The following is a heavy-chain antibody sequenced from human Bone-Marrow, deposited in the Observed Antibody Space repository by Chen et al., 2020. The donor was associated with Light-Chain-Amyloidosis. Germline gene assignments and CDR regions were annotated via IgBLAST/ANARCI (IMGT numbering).Heavy chain of an antibody. CDR1: GFTFSSHW. CDR3: AEINTN. CDR2: IKQDGSEK. J-gene: IGHJ4*02. Sequence: EVQLVESGGGLVQPGGSLRLFCVASGFTFSSHWMSWVRQAPGKGLEWVANIKQDGSEKYYADSVTGRFTISRDNAKNSLYLQMNSLRAEDTAVYYCAEINTNWGQGTLVTVSS. V-gene: IGHV3-7*01.